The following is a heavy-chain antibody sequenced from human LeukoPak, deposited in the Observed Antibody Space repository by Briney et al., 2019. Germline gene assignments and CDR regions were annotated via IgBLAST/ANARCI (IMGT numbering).Heavy chain of an antibody. V-gene: IGHV3-74*01. D-gene: IGHD2/OR15-2a*01. CDR3: AKSKPGNILDY. Sequence: GGSLRLSCAASGFTFSSYWMHWVRQAPGKGLVWVSRINTDGSSTSYADSVKGRFTISRDNAKNTLYLQMNSLRAEDTAVYFCAKSKPGNILDYWGQGTLPTVSS. CDR2: INTDGSST. CDR1: GFTFSSYW. J-gene: IGHJ4*02.